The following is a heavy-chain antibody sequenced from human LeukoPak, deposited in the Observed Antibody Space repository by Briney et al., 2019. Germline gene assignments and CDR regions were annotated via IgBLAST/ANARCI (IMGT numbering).Heavy chain of an antibody. CDR3: ARDSGWELPRSPFDY. CDR2: IYTSGSI. CDR1: GGSITSYY. J-gene: IGHJ4*02. Sequence: SETLSLTCTVSGGSITSYYWNWIRQPPGKGLEWIGYIYTSGSINYNPSLKSRVTMSVDGSKNQFSLKLSSVTAADTAVYYCARDSGWELPRSPFDYWGQGNLVTVST. D-gene: IGHD4-23*01. V-gene: IGHV4-4*08.